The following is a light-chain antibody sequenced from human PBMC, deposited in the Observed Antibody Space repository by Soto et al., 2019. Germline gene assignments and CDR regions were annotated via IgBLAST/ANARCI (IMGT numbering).Light chain of an antibody. V-gene: IGKV1-39*01. J-gene: IGKJ2*01. CDR1: QSVTSH. CDR2: GAS. CDR3: QQSYSPPWYT. Sequence: DIQMTQFPSSLSASVGARVTITCRASQSVTSHLNWYQHKPVKAPKVLIYGASSPESGVPSRFSASGSGTEFTRTITDLPPDDFATYYCQQSYSPPWYTFGQGTKLDIK.